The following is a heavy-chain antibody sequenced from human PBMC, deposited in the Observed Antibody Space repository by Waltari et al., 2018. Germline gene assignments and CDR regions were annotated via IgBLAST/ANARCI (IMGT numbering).Heavy chain of an antibody. V-gene: IGHV4-38-2*01. CDR2: IYHSGST. D-gene: IGHD3-3*01. J-gene: IGHJ3*02. CDR1: GYSISSGYY. CDR3: ASSGYSQFWSGYPDAFDI. Sequence: QVQLQESGPGLVKPSETLSLTCAVSGYSISSGYYWGWIRQPPGKGLEWIGSIYHSGSTEYNPSLKSRVTISVDTSKNQFSLKLSSVTAADTAVYYCASSGYSQFWSGYPDAFDIWGQGTMVTVSS.